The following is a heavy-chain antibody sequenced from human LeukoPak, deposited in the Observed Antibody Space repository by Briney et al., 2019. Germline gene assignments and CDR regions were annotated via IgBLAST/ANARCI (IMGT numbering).Heavy chain of an antibody. Sequence: ASVKVSCKASGYTFTGYYMHWVRQAPGQGLEWMGRINPNSGGTNYAQKFQGRVTMTRDTSISTAYMELSRLRSDDTAVYYCARDVKSWYSSGETFDYWGQGTLVTVSS. CDR2: INPNSGGT. CDR1: GYTFTGYY. V-gene: IGHV1-2*06. CDR3: ARDVKSWYSSGETFDY. J-gene: IGHJ4*02. D-gene: IGHD6-19*01.